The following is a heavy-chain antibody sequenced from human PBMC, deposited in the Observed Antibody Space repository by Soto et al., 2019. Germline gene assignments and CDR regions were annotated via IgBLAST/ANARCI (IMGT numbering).Heavy chain of an antibody. V-gene: IGHV3-23*01. CDR2: ISGTSGRT. CDR1: GFTFSSYA. Sequence: EVQLLESGGGLVQPGGSLRLSCAASGFTFSSYAMNWVRQAPGKGLEWVSSISGTSGRTYYADSVEGRFTISRDNSKNTLYLQIDSLRAEDTAVYYCAKDEGSGWYYFDDWGQGTLVSVSS. J-gene: IGHJ4*02. D-gene: IGHD6-19*01. CDR3: AKDEGSGWYYFDD.